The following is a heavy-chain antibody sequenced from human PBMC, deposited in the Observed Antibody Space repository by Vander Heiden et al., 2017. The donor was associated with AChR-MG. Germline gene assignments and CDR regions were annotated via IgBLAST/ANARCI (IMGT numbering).Heavy chain of an antibody. CDR3: TRDLGM. CDR2: IRSKAHGGAA. Sequence: EVQLVESGGGLINPGGSLRLSCATSGLSFRDAWMAWVRQAPGRGLEWIGRIRSKAHGGAAVHAAPVKGRFTISRDDSKNTLYLQMDSLKTEDTALYYCTRDLGMWGQGILVTVSS. V-gene: IGHV3-15*01. CDR1: GLSFRDAW. J-gene: IGHJ4*02. D-gene: IGHD1-26*01.